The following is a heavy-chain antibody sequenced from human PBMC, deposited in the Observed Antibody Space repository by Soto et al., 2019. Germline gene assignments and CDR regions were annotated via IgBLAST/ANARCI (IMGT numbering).Heavy chain of an antibody. D-gene: IGHD4-4*01. V-gene: IGHV4-34*01. J-gene: IGHJ6*02. CDR3: ARPVTTVPHRGMDV. Sequence: SETLSLTCGVYGESFSGYYWSWIRQPPGKGLEWIGEINHSGSTNYNPSLKSRVTISVDTSKNQFSLKLSSVTAADTAVYYCARPVTTVPHRGMDVWGQGTTVTVSS. CDR2: INHSGST. CDR1: GESFSGYY.